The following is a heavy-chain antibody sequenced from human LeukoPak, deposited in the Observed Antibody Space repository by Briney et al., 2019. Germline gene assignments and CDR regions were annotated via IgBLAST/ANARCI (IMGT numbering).Heavy chain of an antibody. CDR2: IRSKACSYPT. D-gene: IGHD6-13*01. CDR1: GFTFSCSA. J-gene: IGHJ6*02. V-gene: IGHV3-73*01. Sequence: PGGSLKLSCAASGFTFSCSAMHWVRPASGKGLAGVGRIRSKACSYPTAYAVSVKGRLNISRDDSKNTASPQMISLKTEDTAVYYCTSLPGIAAAGTSSHYDGMDFWGQGTMVTVSS. CDR3: TSLPGIAAAGTSSHYDGMDF.